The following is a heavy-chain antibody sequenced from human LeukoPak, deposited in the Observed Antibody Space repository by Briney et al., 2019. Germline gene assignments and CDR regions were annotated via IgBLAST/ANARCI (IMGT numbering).Heavy chain of an antibody. CDR2: IKPDGSEE. Sequence: GGSLRLSCAASGFTFSRYWMSWVRQAPGKGLEWVANIKPDGSEEYYVDSVKGRFTISRDNSQNTLYLQMSSLRVEDTATYYCAREIGGGHHYFEHWGQGTVVTVSS. D-gene: IGHD1-26*01. V-gene: IGHV3-7*05. CDR3: AREIGGGHHYFEH. J-gene: IGHJ4*02. CDR1: GFTFSRYW.